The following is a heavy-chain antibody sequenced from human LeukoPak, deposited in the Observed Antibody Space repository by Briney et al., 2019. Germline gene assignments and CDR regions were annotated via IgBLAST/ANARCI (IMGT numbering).Heavy chain of an antibody. V-gene: IGHV3-23*01. CDR2: ISGSGGST. CDR1: GFTFGSYA. CDR3: AKDRTDEYYYDSSGYEY. J-gene: IGHJ4*02. D-gene: IGHD3-22*01. Sequence: GGSLRLSCAASGFTFGSYAMSWVRQAPGKGLEWVSAISGSGGSTYYADSVKGRFTISRDNSKNTLYLQMNSLRAEDTAVYYCAKDRTDEYYYDSSGYEYWGQGTLVTVSS.